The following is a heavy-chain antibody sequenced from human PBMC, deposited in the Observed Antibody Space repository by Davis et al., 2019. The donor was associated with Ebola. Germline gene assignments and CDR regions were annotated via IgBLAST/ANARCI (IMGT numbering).Heavy chain of an antibody. D-gene: IGHD4-17*01. CDR1: GFTFSRFW. CDR2: INSDESST. J-gene: IGHJ3*02. CDR3: AKVRTVTTLRDAFDI. Sequence: LSPAASGFTFSRFWMHWVRPAPGKGLVWVSRINSDESSTSYADSVKGRFTISRDNAKNTLYLQMNSLRAEDTALDYCAKVRTVTTLRDAFDIWGQGTMVTVSS. V-gene: IGHV3-74*01.